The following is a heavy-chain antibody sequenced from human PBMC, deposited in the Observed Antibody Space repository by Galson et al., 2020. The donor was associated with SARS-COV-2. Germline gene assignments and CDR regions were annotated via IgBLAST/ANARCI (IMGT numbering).Heavy chain of an antibody. D-gene: IGHD3-16*01. CDR1: GFTFSTYW. V-gene: IGHV3-7*02. J-gene: IGHJ4*02. CDR3: ARVYLGERF. CDR2: IKLDGSEK. Sequence: QLGESLKISCVASGFTFSTYWMSWIRQAPGKGLEWVGNIKLDGSEKYYVDSVKGRFTISRDNAKNSLYLQMDSLRVEDTAVYYCARVYLGERFWGQGTLVTVSS.